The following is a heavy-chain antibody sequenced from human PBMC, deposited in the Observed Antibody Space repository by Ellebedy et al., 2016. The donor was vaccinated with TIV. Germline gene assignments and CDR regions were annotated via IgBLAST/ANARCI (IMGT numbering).Heavy chain of an antibody. CDR2: ISTSGHYI. CDR1: GFTFSSYS. CDR3: ARDRRGGRDHYYYYYGMDV. Sequence: GESLKISCAASGFTFSSYSMNWVRQAPGKGLEWVSYISTSGHYIYNADSVKGRFTISRDNSKNTLYLQMNSLRAEDTAVYYCARDRRGGRDHYYYYYGMDVWGQGTTVTVSS. D-gene: IGHD3-10*01. V-gene: IGHV3-21*05. J-gene: IGHJ6*02.